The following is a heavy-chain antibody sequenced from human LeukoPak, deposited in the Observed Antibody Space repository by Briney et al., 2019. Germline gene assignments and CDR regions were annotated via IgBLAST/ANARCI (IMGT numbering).Heavy chain of an antibody. J-gene: IGHJ4*02. Sequence: SETLSLTCAVSGGSISSGGYSWSWIRQPPGKGLEWIGYIYHSGSTYYNPSLKSRVTISVDRSKNQFSLKLNSVTAADTAVYYCARRNGGMGGYFDWGQGTLVTVSS. CDR3: ARRNGGMGGYFD. V-gene: IGHV4-30-2*01. CDR2: IYHSGST. D-gene: IGHD1-26*01. CDR1: GGSISSGGYS.